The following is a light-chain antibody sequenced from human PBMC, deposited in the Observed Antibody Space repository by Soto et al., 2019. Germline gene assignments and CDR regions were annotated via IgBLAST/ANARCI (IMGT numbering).Light chain of an antibody. V-gene: IGLV2-23*02. CDR2: EDN. Sequence: QSVLTQPASLSGSPGQSITISCTGTSSDVGSYNLVSWYQHHPGKSPKFIIYEDNKRPSGGSNRFSGSKSGNTASLTISGLQAEDEADYYCCAFVRNNAFLFGGGTKLTVL. CDR3: CAFVRNNAFL. J-gene: IGLJ2*01. CDR1: SSDVGSYNL.